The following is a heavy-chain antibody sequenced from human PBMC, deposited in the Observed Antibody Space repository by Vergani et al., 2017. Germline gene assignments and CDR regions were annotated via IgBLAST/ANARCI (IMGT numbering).Heavy chain of an antibody. CDR3: ARDVLYCSGGSCYSGAFDI. D-gene: IGHD2-15*01. J-gene: IGHJ3*02. CDR1: GGSISSYY. CDR2: IYYRGST. Sequence: QVQLQESGPGLVKPSETLSLTCTVSGGSISSYYWSWIRQPPGKGLEWIGYIYYRGSTNYNPPLKCRVTISVDTSKNQFSLKLSSVTAADTAVYYCARDVLYCSGGSCYSGAFDIWGQGTMVTVSS. V-gene: IGHV4-59*01.